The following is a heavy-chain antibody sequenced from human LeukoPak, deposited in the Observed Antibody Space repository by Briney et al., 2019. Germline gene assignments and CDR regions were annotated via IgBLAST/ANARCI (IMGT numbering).Heavy chain of an antibody. CDR2: INHSGST. CDR1: GGSISSSNW. CDR3: ARRKVTMRPLDY. Sequence: SGTLSLTCAVSGGSISSSNWWSWVRQPPGKGLEWIGEINHSGSTNYNPSLKSRVTISVDTSKNQFSLKLSSVTAADTAVYYCARRKVTMRPLDYWGQGTLVTVSS. D-gene: IGHD3-22*01. J-gene: IGHJ4*02. V-gene: IGHV4-4*02.